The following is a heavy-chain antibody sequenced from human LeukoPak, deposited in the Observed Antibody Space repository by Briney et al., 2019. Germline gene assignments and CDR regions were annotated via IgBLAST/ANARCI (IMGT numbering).Heavy chain of an antibody. CDR1: GFTLSDYY. CDR2: IRCSRNTI. J-gene: IGHJ4*02. D-gene: IGHD3-3*01. Sequence: GGSLRLSCSASGFTLSDYYMRWIPQAPGKGLEWVSYIRCSRNTIYYADFVKGRFPISEDNAKNALYLQMNSVRAEDTAVYFCWRHFGVVIIFDYWGQGTLVTVSS. V-gene: IGHV3-11*01. CDR3: WRHFGVVIIFDY.